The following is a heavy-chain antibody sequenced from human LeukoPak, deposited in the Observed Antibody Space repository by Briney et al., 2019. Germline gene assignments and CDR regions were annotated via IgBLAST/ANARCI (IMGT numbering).Heavy chain of an antibody. D-gene: IGHD6-19*01. CDR2: ICYSGST. V-gene: IGHV4-59*01. Sequence: SETLSLTCTVSGGSISSYYWSWIRQPPGKGLEWIGYICYSGSTNYNPSLKSRVTISVDTSKNQFSLKLSSVTAADTAVYYCARATRQWLVRGLDYWGQGTLVTVSS. J-gene: IGHJ4*02. CDR3: ARATRQWLVRGLDY. CDR1: GGSISSYY.